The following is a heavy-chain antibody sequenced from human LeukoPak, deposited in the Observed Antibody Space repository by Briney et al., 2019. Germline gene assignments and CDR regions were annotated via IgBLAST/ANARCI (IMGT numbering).Heavy chain of an antibody. D-gene: IGHD2/OR15-2a*01. V-gene: IGHV1-3*01. CDR3: ARGSFSIYHDMDV. CDR2: INAGNGNT. J-gene: IGHJ6*02. Sequence: ASVKVSCKASVYTFTSYAMHWVRQAPGQRLEWMGWINAGNGNTKYSQKFQGRVTISRDTSASTAYMELSSLRSEDTAVYYCARGSFSIYHDMDVWGQGTTVTVSS. CDR1: VYTFTSYA.